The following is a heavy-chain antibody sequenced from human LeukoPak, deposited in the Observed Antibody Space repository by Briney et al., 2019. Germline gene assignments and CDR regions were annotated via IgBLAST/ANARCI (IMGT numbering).Heavy chain of an antibody. CDR1: GGSISSSSYY. D-gene: IGHD2-2*01. J-gene: IGHJ5*02. CDR3: ARGPMWDSSTGFT. Sequence: PSETLSLTCTVSGGSISSSSYYWGWIRQPPGKGLEWIGSIYYSGSTYYNPSLKSRATISVDTSKNQFSLKLSSVTAADTAVYYCARGPMWDSSTGFTWGQGTLVTVSS. V-gene: IGHV4-39*07. CDR2: IYYSGST.